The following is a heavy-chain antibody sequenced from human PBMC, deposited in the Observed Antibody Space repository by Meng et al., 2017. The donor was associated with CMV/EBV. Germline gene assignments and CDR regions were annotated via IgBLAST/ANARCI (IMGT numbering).Heavy chain of an antibody. CDR2: ISSSSSYI. CDR1: GFTFSSYW. CDR3: AREVVPDY. Sequence: GESLKISCAASGFTFSSYWMHWVRQAPGKGLEWVSSISSSSSYIYYADSVKGRFTISRDNAKNSLYLQMNSLRAEDTAVYYCAREVVPDYWGQGTLVTVSS. J-gene: IGHJ4*02. D-gene: IGHD2-2*01. V-gene: IGHV3-21*01.